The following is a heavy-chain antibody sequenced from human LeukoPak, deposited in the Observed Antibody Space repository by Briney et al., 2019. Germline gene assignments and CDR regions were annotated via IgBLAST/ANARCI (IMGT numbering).Heavy chain of an antibody. Sequence: PSQTLSLTCTVSGGSISSGDYYWSWIRQPPGKGLEWIGYIYYSGSTYYNPSLKSRVTVSVDTSKNQFSLKLSSVTAVDTAVYYCARGDYDFWRSLGYWGQGTLVTVSS. J-gene: IGHJ4*02. CDR2: IYYSGST. D-gene: IGHD3-3*01. V-gene: IGHV4-30-4*08. CDR3: ARGDYDFWRSLGY. CDR1: GGSISSGDYY.